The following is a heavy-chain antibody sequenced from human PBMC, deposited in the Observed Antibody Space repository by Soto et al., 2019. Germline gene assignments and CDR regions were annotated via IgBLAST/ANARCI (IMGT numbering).Heavy chain of an antibody. CDR3: ARVEHTYYDFWSDTFDY. D-gene: IGHD3-3*01. Sequence: ASVKVSCTASGYTFTSYGISWVRQAPGQGLEWMGWISAYNGNTNYAQKLQGRVTMTTDTSTSTAYMELRSLRSDDTAVYYCARVEHTYYDFWSDTFDYWGQGTLVTVSS. CDR1: GYTFTSYG. V-gene: IGHV1-18*01. CDR2: ISAYNGNT. J-gene: IGHJ4*02.